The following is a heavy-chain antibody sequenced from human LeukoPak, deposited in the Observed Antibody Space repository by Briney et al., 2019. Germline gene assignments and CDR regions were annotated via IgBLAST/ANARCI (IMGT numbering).Heavy chain of an antibody. D-gene: IGHD4-23*01. V-gene: IGHV4-34*01. J-gene: IGHJ5*02. CDR3: ARGSRPSTTVVRRGNWFDP. CDR2: INHSGST. Sequence: SETLSLTCAVYGGSLSGYYWSWIRQPPGKGLEWIGEINHSGSTNYNPSLKSRVTISVDTSKNQFSLKLSSVTAADTAVYYCARGSRPSTTVVRRGNWFDPWGQGTLVTVSS. CDR1: GGSLSGYY.